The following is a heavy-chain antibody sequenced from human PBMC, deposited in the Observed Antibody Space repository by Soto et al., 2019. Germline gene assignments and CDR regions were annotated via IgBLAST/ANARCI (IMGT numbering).Heavy chain of an antibody. D-gene: IGHD2-15*01. J-gene: IGHJ4*02. CDR3: ARDPRYCSRGSSCQNY. V-gene: IGHV3-33*01. Sequence: QVQLVESGGGVVQPGRSLRLSCSASGFTFSSYNIHWVRQAPGKGLEWVAVIWYDGSNIFYSDSVTGRFTISRDNSKNTLYLQMNSLRAEYTAVYYWARDPRYCSRGSSCQNYWGQGTLVTVSS. CDR1: GFTFSSYN. CDR2: IWYDGSNI.